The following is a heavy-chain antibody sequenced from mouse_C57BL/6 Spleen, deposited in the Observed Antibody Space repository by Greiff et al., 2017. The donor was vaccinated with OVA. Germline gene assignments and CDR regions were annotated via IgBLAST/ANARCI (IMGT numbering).Heavy chain of an antibody. V-gene: IGHV5-17*01. D-gene: IGHD2-3*01. Sequence: EVKLMESGGGLVKPGGSLTLSCAASGFTFSDSGMHWVRQAPEKGLEWVAYISSGSSTIYYADTVKGRFTISRDNAKNTLFLQMTSRRSEDTAMYYCARTIYDGYFAWFAYWGQGTLVTVSA. CDR2: ISSGSSTI. CDR3: ARTIYDGYFAWFAY. CDR1: GFTFSDSG. J-gene: IGHJ3*01.